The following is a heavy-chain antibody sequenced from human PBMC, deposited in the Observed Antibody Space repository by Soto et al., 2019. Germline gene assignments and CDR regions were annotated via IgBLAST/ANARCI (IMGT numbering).Heavy chain of an antibody. D-gene: IGHD2-15*01. Sequence: EVQVVESGGGLVQPGGSLRLSCEGSGFTVSSHAMTWIRQAPGKGPEWVSTITADGGTYYADSVKGRFAMSRDTSESTLYLQMNSLGAEDTAAYYCAPHVSCSGGSCQYDAFAIRGQGTMVIVSS. J-gene: IGHJ3*02. CDR2: ITADGGT. V-gene: IGHV3-23*04. CDR3: APHVSCSGGSCQYDAFAI. CDR1: GFTVSSHA.